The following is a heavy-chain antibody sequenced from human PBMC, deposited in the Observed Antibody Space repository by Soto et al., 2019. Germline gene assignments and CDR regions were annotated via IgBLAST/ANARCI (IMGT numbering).Heavy chain of an antibody. V-gene: IGHV3-23*01. CDR2: ISGSGGST. D-gene: IGHD5-18*01. CDR3: SKDTAMAFDY. J-gene: IGHJ4*02. CDR1: GFTFSSYA. Sequence: EVQLLESGGGLVQPGGSLRLSCAASGFTFSSYAMSWVRQAPGKGLEWVSAISGSGGSTYYADSVKGRSAISRGNSNNTLYLQMNSLRAEDTAVYYCSKDTAMAFDYWGQGTLVTVSS.